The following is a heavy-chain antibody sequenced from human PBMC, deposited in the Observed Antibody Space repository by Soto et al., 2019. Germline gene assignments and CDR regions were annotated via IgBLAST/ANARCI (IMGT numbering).Heavy chain of an antibody. CDR2: IWYDGSNK. Sequence: PGGSLRLSCAASGFTFSSYGMHWVRQAPGKGLEWVAVIWYDGSNKYYADYVKGRFTISRDNSKNTLYLQMNSLRAEDTAVYYCATDFYGDYFGYWGQGTLVTVSS. V-gene: IGHV3-33*01. CDR1: GFTFSSYG. D-gene: IGHD4-17*01. J-gene: IGHJ4*02. CDR3: ATDFYGDYFGY.